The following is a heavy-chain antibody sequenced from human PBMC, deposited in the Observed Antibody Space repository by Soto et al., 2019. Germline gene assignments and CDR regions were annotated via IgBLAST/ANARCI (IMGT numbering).Heavy chain of an antibody. J-gene: IGHJ6*02. Sequence: GGSLRLSCAASGFTFSSYWMSWVRQAPGKGLEWVANIKQDGSEKYYVDSVKGRFTISRDNAKNSLYLQMNSLRAEDTAVYYCARSRYAGYYYYGMDVWGQGTTVTVSS. CDR1: GFTFSSYW. V-gene: IGHV3-7*03. CDR3: ARSRYAGYYYYGMDV. D-gene: IGHD2-2*01. CDR2: IKQDGSEK.